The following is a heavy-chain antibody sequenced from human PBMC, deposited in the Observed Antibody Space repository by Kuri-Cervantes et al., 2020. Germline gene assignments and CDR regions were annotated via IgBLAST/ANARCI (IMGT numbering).Heavy chain of an antibody. CDR2: ISWNSGSI. Sequence: LSLTCAASGFTFDDYAMHWVRQAPGKGLEWVSGISWNSGSIGYADSVEGRFTISRDNAKNSLYLQMNSLRAEDTALYYCAKDGEWELLYRFDYWGQGTLVTVSS. D-gene: IGHD1-26*01. CDR1: GFTFDDYA. J-gene: IGHJ4*02. V-gene: IGHV3-9*01. CDR3: AKDGEWELLYRFDY.